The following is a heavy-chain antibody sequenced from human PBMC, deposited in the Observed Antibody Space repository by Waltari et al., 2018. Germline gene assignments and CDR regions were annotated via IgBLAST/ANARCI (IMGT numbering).Heavy chain of an antibody. V-gene: IGHV3-7*03. D-gene: IGHD2-21*01. Sequence: EVQLVESGGGLVQPGGSLRLSCTASGFPFNNDWMNWVRQAPGEGLEWVANIKEDGSEKYNVDSVKGRFTISRDNAKNSLFLQMNSLRAEDTAVYYCVRGGQQCRAIGCHHQWGQGTLVTVSS. CDR3: VRGGQQCRAIGCHHQ. J-gene: IGHJ4*02. CDR1: GFPFNNDW. CDR2: IKEDGSEK.